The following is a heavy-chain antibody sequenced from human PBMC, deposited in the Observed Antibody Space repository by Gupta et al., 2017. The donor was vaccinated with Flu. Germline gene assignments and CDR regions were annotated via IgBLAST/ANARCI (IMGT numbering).Heavy chain of an antibody. V-gene: IGHV3-30*03. Sequence: QVQLVESGGGVVQPGRSLRLSCAASGFIFNYYGIHWVRQAPGKGLEWVAVISYDGTYKNYADSGKGRFTISRDNSESTLYLQMKSLRHEDKAVYFCARKQREECGGGDCYPQMCESWGQGTLLTVST. CDR3: ARKQREECGGGDCYPQMCES. CDR1: GFIFNYYG. D-gene: IGHD2-21*01. J-gene: IGHJ5*02. CDR2: ISYDGTYK.